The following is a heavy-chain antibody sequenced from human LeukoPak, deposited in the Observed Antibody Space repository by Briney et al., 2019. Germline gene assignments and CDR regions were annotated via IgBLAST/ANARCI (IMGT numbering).Heavy chain of an antibody. CDR3: AKGVGYGGMDV. V-gene: IGHV3-30*18. J-gene: IGHJ6*02. D-gene: IGHD2-8*01. Sequence: GGSLRLSCAASGFTFSGYGMYWVRQAPGKGLEWVAVISYDGHNEYYGDSVKGRFTISRDNSKNTVFLQMNSLRAEDTAVYYCAKGVGYGGMDVWGQGTTVTVSS. CDR2: ISYDGHNE. CDR1: GFTFSGYG.